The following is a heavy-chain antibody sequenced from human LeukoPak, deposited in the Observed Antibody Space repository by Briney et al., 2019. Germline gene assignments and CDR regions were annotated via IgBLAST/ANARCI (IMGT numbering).Heavy chain of an antibody. J-gene: IGHJ4*02. Sequence: PGGSLRLSCAASGFSFSFYWMHWVRQAPGKGPVWVSRIKTDGSIADYADSVKGRFTISRDNSKNTLYLQMNSLRAEDTAVYYCASGDGGYSYGKIDYWGQGTLVTVSS. D-gene: IGHD5-18*01. CDR3: ASGDGGYSYGKIDY. CDR2: IKTDGSIA. V-gene: IGHV3-74*01. CDR1: GFSFSFYW.